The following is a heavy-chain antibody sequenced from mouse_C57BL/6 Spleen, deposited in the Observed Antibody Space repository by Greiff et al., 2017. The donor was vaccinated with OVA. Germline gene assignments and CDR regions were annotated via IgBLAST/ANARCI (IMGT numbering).Heavy chain of an antibody. V-gene: IGHV14-1*01. D-gene: IGHD3-2*02. CDR3: TTGQLRLRFYYAMDY. J-gene: IGHJ4*01. CDR1: GFNIKDYY. Sequence: VQLQQSGAELVRPGASVKLSCTASGFNIKDYYMHWVKQRPEQGLEWIGRIDPEDGDTEYAPKFQGKATMTADTSSNTAYLQLSSLTSEDTAVYYCTTGQLRLRFYYAMDYWGQGTSVTVSS. CDR2: IDPEDGDT.